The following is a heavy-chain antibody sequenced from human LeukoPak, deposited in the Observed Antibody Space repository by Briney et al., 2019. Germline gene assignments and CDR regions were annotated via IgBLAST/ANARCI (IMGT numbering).Heavy chain of an antibody. Sequence: GGFLRLSCAASGFTFSSYAMSWVRQAPGKGLEWVSAISGSGGSTYYADSVKGRFTISRDNSKNTLYLQMNSLRAEDTAVYYCAKVMPLYQLQWGLYDYWGQGTLVTVSS. CDR1: GFTFSSYA. CDR3: AKVMPLYQLQWGLYDY. V-gene: IGHV3-23*01. CDR2: ISGSGGST. J-gene: IGHJ4*02. D-gene: IGHD2-2*01.